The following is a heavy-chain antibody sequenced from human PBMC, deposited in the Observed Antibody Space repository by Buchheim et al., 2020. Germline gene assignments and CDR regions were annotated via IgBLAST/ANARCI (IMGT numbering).Heavy chain of an antibody. CDR2: IYYSGST. D-gene: IGHD4-17*01. V-gene: IGHV4-59*01. CDR1: GGSISSYY. CDR3: ARGTSMMTTGYGMDV. J-gene: IGHJ6*02. Sequence: QVQLQESGPGLVKPSETLSLTCTVSGGSISSYYWSWIRQPPGKGLEWIGYIYYSGSTNYNPSLKSRVTISVDTSKNQFSLKLSSVTAADTAVYYCARGTSMMTTGYGMDVWGQGTT.